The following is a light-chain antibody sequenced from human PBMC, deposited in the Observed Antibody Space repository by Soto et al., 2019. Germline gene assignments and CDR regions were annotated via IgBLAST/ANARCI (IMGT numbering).Light chain of an antibody. V-gene: IGLV1-44*01. CDR1: SSNIGSET. CDR2: GNY. J-gene: IGLJ1*01. Sequence: QSFGTKPPWPSVTPGPRVTMSCCGSSSNIGSETVHWFPHLPGTTPKLLIYGNYKRPSGVPARFSGSKSGTSASLAIIGLQSEDEADYYCAAWDDSLNAYVFGTGTKSPA. CDR3: AAWDDSLNAYV.